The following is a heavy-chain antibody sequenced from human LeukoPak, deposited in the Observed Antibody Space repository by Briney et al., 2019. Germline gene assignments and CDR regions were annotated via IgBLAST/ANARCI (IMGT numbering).Heavy chain of an antibody. Sequence: HPGGSLRLSCAASGFTFSSYGMHWVRQAPGKGLEWVAFIRYDGSNKYYADSVKGRFTISRDNSKNTLYLQMNSLRAEDTAVYYCARPRVGATTYFDYWGQGTLVTVSS. CDR2: IRYDGSNK. J-gene: IGHJ4*02. V-gene: IGHV3-30*02. CDR3: ARPRVGATTYFDY. D-gene: IGHD1-26*01. CDR1: GFTFSSYG.